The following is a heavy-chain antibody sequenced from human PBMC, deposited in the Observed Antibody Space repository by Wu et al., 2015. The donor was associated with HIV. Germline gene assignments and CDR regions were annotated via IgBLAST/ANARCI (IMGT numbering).Heavy chain of an antibody. CDR1: GGTFSSYA. CDR3: ARSDCSSTSCLYYYYYYMDV. Sequence: QVQLVQSGAEVKKPGSSVKVSCKASGGTFSSYAISWVRQAPGQGLEWMGRIIPIFGTANYAQKFQGRVTITADESTSTAYMELSSLRSEDTAAYYCARSDCSSTSCLYYYYYYMDVWGKGDHGSPSP. V-gene: IGHV1-69*13. J-gene: IGHJ6*03. D-gene: IGHD2-2*01. CDR2: IIPIFGTA.